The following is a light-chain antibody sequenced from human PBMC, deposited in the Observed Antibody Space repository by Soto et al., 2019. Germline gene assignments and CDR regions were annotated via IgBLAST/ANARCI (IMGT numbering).Light chain of an antibody. Sequence: QSVLTQPPSASGTPGQRVTISCSGGSSNIGSQPVNWYQQLPGTAPKLLIYNNNHRPSGVPDRMSGSKSGTSASLAISGLQSEDEADYYCAAWDDSLNVVVFGGGTKLTVL. CDR1: SSNIGSQP. J-gene: IGLJ2*01. CDR3: AAWDDSLNVVV. V-gene: IGLV1-44*01. CDR2: NNN.